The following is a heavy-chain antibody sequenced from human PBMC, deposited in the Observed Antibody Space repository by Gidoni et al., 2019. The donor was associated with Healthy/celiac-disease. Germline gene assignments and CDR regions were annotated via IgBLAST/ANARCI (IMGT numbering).Heavy chain of an antibody. CDR2: IYSGGST. CDR3: AREEEHYYYYYGMDV. J-gene: IGHJ6*02. D-gene: IGHD1-26*01. Sequence: EVQLVESGGGLVQPGGSLRLSCAASGFTVSSNYMLWVRQAPGKGLEWVSVIYSGGSTYYADSVKGRFTISRDNSKNTLYLQMNSLRAEDTAVYYCAREEEHYYYYYGMDVWGQGTTVTVSS. CDR1: GFTVSSNY. V-gene: IGHV3-66*01.